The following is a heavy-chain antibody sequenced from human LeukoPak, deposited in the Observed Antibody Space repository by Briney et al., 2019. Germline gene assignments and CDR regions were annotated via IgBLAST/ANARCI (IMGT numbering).Heavy chain of an antibody. D-gene: IGHD3-10*01. V-gene: IGHV3-21*01. CDR1: GFTFSSYS. Sequence: PGGSLRLSCAASGFTFSSYSMNWVRPAPGKGLEWVSSISSSSRYISYADSVKGRFTIPGDIAKNSLDLQMNSLRAEDTAVYYCARDSGGSGPKVYYMDVWGKGTTVTVSS. J-gene: IGHJ6*03. CDR3: ARDSGGSGPKVYYMDV. CDR2: ISSSSRYI.